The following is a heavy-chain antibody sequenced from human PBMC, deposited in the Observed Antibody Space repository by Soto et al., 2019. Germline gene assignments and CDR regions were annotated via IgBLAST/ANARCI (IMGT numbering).Heavy chain of an antibody. CDR2: IVVGSGDT. J-gene: IGHJ6*02. Sequence: SVKVSCKASGFTFTSSAVQRVRQARGQRLEWIGWIVVGSGDTNSAQKFQERVTITRDMSTRTAYIELSSLRSEDTAVYYCAATIIAAVGTGYYYGMDVWGQGTTVTVSS. CDR1: GFTFTSSA. CDR3: AATIIAAVGTGYYYGMDV. V-gene: IGHV1-58*01. D-gene: IGHD6-13*01.